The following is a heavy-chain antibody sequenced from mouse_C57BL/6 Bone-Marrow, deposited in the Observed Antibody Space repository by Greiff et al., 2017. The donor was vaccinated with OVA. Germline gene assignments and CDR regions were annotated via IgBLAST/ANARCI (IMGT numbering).Heavy chain of an antibody. Sequence: EVKLQQSGTVLARPGASVKMSCKTSGYTFTSYWMHWVKQRPGQGLEWIGAIYPGNSDTSYNQKFKGKAKLTAVTSASTAYMELSSLTNEDSAVYYCKGYYGSSIVLDWYFDVWGTGTTVTVSS. J-gene: IGHJ1*03. D-gene: IGHD1-1*01. CDR2: IYPGNSDT. V-gene: IGHV1-5*01. CDR3: KGYYGSSIVLDWYFDV. CDR1: GYTFTSYW.